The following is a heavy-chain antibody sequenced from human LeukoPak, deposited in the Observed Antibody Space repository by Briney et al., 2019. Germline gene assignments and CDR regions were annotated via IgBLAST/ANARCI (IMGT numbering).Heavy chain of an antibody. Sequence: ASVKVSCKASGYTFTSYYMHWVRQAPGQGLEWMGIINPSGGSTSYAQKFQGRVTMTRDTSTSTVYMELSSLRSEDTAVYYRACLVSTVTTEIDYWGQGTLVTVSS. CDR2: INPSGGST. D-gene: IGHD4-17*01. CDR3: ACLVSTVTTEIDY. V-gene: IGHV1-46*01. J-gene: IGHJ4*02. CDR1: GYTFTSYY.